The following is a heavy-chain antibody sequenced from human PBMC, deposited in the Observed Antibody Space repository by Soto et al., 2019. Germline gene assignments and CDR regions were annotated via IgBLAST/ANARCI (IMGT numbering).Heavy chain of an antibody. Sequence: QVTLRESGPVLVKPTETLTLTCTVSGFSLTNPNVGVSWIRQPPGKALEWLAHILSNDEKSFSTSLKTRLTISQDTSRGQVVLTITSMGPVDTATYFCARISRHAYDLDYWGQGTLVTVSS. CDR1: GFSLTNPNVG. CDR2: ILSNDEK. D-gene: IGHD5-12*01. V-gene: IGHV2-26*01. CDR3: ARISRHAYDLDY. J-gene: IGHJ4*02.